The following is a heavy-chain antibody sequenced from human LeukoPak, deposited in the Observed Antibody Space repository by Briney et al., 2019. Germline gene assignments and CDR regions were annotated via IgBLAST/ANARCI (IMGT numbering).Heavy chain of an antibody. Sequence: SETLSLTCTVSGGSISSSSYYWSWIRQPPGKGLEWIGYIYYSGSTNYNPSLKSRVTISVDTSKNQFSLKLSSVTAADTAVYYCARGEMATTRRGFDYWGQGTLVTVSS. CDR3: ARGEMATTRRGFDY. D-gene: IGHD5-24*01. CDR1: GGSISSSSYY. CDR2: IYYSGST. V-gene: IGHV4-61*01. J-gene: IGHJ4*02.